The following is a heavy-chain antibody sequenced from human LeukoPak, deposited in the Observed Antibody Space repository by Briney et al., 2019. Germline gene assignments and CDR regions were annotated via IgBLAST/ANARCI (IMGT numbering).Heavy chain of an antibody. D-gene: IGHD2-21*02. V-gene: IGHV4-38-2*02. CDR2: IYHSGST. CDR3: ARVSYCGGDCYSQDYYFDY. J-gene: IGHJ4*02. Sequence: KTSQTLSLTCTVSGYSISSGYYWGWIRQPPGKGLEWIGSIYHSGSTYYNPSLKSRVTISVDTSKNQFSLKLSSVTAADTAVYYCARVSYCGGDCYSQDYYFDYWGQGTLVTVSS. CDR1: GYSISSGYY.